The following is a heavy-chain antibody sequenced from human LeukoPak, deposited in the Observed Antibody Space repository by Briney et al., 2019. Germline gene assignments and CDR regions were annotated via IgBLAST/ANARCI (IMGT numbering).Heavy chain of an antibody. CDR1: GFTFSSYA. J-gene: IGHJ4*02. CDR2: ISGSGGST. V-gene: IGHV3-23*01. Sequence: QSGGSLRLSCAASGFTFSSYAVTWVRQAPGKGLEWVSGISGSGGSTYYADSVKGRFTISRDNSKNTLYLQMNSLRAEDTAVYYCAKGRDYGDSLAALDYWGQGTLVTVSS. D-gene: IGHD4-17*01. CDR3: AKGRDYGDSLAALDY.